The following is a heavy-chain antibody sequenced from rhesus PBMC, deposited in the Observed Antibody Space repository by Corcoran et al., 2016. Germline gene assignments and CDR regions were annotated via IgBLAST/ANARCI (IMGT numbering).Heavy chain of an antibody. CDR1: GGSISSNY. CDR3: ARDQGIYNFWTGYYGTHSYFGLDS. D-gene: IGHD3-3*01. V-gene: IGHV4-173*01. CDR2: ISGSVGST. Sequence: QLQLQESGPGLVKPSATLSLTCAVSGGSISSNYWSWIRQPPGKGLEWFGRISGSVGSTDYNPSLQSGFTISTDTAWNQFSLKLSTVTAADAAVYYCARDQGIYNFWTGYYGTHSYFGLDSWGQGVVVTVSS. J-gene: IGHJ6*01.